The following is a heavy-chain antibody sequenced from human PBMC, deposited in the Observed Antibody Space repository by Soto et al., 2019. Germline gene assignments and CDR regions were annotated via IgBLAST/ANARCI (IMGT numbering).Heavy chain of an antibody. CDR2: IYYSGST. CDR1: CGSISSGGYY. Sequence: SETLSLTCTVSCGSISSGGYYWSWIRQHPGKGLEWIGYIYYSGSTYYNPSLKSRVTISVDTSKNQFSLKLSSVTAADTAVYYCARDIAAAGAHDYWGQGTLVTVSS. J-gene: IGHJ4*02. CDR3: ARDIAAAGAHDY. V-gene: IGHV4-31*03. D-gene: IGHD6-13*01.